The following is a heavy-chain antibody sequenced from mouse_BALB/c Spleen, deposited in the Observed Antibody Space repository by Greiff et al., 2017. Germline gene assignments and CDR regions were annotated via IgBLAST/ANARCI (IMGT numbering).Heavy chain of an antibody. CDR2: ISYDGSN. Sequence: EVKLMESGPGLVKPSQSLSLTCSVTGYSITSGYYWNWIRQFPGNKLEWMGYISYDGSNNYNPSLKNRISITRDTSKNQFFLKLNSVTTEDTATYYCATYYGNGYFDYWGQGTTLTVSS. J-gene: IGHJ2*01. CDR3: ATYYGNGYFDY. CDR1: GYSITSGYY. V-gene: IGHV3-6*02. D-gene: IGHD2-10*01.